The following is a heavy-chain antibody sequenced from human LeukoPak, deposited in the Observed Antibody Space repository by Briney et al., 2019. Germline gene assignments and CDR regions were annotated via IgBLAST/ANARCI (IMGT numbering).Heavy chain of an antibody. D-gene: IGHD4-11*01. CDR1: GFTFSSYG. CDR3: AKDLATTAPGGYFDY. Sequence: PGGSLRLSCAASGFTFSSYGMHWLRQAPGKGLEWVAFIRYDGSNKYYADSVKGRFTISRDNSKNTLYLQMNSLRAEDTAVYYCAKDLATTAPGGYFDYWGQGTLVTVSS. V-gene: IGHV3-30*02. CDR2: IRYDGSNK. J-gene: IGHJ4*02.